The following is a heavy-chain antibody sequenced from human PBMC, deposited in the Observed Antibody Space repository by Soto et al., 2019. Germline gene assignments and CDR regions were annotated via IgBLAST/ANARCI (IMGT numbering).Heavy chain of an antibody. CDR2: ISSSSSYI. Sequence: EVQLVESGGGLVKPGGSLRLSCAASGFTFSSYSMNWVRQAPGKGLEWVSSISSSSSYIYYADSVKGRFTISRDNAKNSLYLQMNSLRAEDTAVYYCACPWGWLVPGDYWGQGTLVTVSS. CDR1: GFTFSSYS. D-gene: IGHD6-19*01. V-gene: IGHV3-21*01. J-gene: IGHJ4*02. CDR3: ACPWGWLVPGDY.